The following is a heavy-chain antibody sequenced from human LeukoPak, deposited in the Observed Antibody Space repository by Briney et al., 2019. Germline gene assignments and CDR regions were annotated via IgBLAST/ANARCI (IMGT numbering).Heavy chain of an antibody. V-gene: IGHV3-21*01. CDR2: ISSSSSYI. D-gene: IGHD2-2*01. CDR1: GFTFSSYS. CDR3: ARVGTYCSSTSCYPQTDY. J-gene: IGHJ4*02. Sequence: GGSLRLSCAASGFTFSSYSMNWVRQAPGKGLEWGSSISSSSSYIYYADSVKGRFTISRDNAKNSLYLQMNSLSAEDTAVYYCARVGTYCSSTSCYPQTDYWGQGTLVTVSS.